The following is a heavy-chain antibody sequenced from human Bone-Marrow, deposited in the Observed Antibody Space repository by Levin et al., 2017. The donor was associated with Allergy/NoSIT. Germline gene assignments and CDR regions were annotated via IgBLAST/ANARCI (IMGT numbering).Heavy chain of an antibody. CDR2: IYSGGST. Sequence: GKGPEWVSVIYSGGSTYYADSVKGRFTISRDNSKNTLYLQMNSLRAEDTAVYYCARGWFGELLSHWGQGTLVTVSS. D-gene: IGHD3-10*01. CDR3: ARGWFGELLSH. V-gene: IGHV3-53*01. J-gene: IGHJ4*02.